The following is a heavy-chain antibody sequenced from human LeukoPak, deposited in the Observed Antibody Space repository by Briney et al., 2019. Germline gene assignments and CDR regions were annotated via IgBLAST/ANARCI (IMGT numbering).Heavy chain of an antibody. CDR2: IKSDGSAK. CDR1: GFTFRSYG. Sequence: GGSLRLSCAVSGFTFRSYGMNWVRQAPGKGLEWVANIKSDGSAKYYVDSVKGRFTISRDNAKNSLYLQMDSLRADDTAVYYCARGSGWYSIDDWGQGTLITVSS. J-gene: IGHJ4*02. CDR3: ARGSGWYSIDD. V-gene: IGHV3-7*04. D-gene: IGHD6-19*01.